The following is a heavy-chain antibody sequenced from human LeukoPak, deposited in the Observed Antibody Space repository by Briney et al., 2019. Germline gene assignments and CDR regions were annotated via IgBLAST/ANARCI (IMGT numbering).Heavy chain of an antibody. J-gene: IGHJ6*02. CDR2: MNPNSGNT. CDR1: GYTFTSYD. Sequence: GASVKVSCKASGYTFTSYDTNWVRQATGQGLEWMGWMNPNSGNTGYAQKFQGRVTMTRNTSISTAYMELSSLRSEDTAVYYCARGWMATITYYGMDVWGQGATVTVSS. CDR3: ARGWMATITYYGMDV. V-gene: IGHV1-8*01. D-gene: IGHD5-24*01.